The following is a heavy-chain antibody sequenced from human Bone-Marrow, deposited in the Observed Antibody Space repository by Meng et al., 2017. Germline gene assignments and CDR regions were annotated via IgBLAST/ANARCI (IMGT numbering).Heavy chain of an antibody. Sequence: SETLSLTCTVSGGSISSGSYYWSWIRQPAGKGLEWIGRIYTSGSTNYNPSLKSRVTISVDTSKNQFSLKLSSVTAADTAVYYCARVICSGGSCYVLDYWGQGTLVTVSS. V-gene: IGHV4-61*02. D-gene: IGHD2-15*01. CDR3: ARVICSGGSCYVLDY. CDR1: GGSISSGSYY. CDR2: IYTSGST. J-gene: IGHJ4*02.